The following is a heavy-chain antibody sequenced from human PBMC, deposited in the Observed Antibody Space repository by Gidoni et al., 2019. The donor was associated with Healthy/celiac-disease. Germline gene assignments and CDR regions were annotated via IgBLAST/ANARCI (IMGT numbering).Heavy chain of an antibody. J-gene: IGHJ6*02. CDR2: IYYSGST. CDR1: GGSISSSSYY. V-gene: IGHV4-39*01. D-gene: IGHD6-6*01. Sequence: QLQLQESGPGLVKPSEPLSLTCTVSGGSISSSSYYWGWIRQPPGKGLEWIGSIYYSGSTYDNPSLKSRVTISVDTSKNQFSLKLSSVTAADTAVYYCAGPSEAARATYYYYYGMDVWGQGTTVTVSS. CDR3: AGPSEAARATYYYYYGMDV.